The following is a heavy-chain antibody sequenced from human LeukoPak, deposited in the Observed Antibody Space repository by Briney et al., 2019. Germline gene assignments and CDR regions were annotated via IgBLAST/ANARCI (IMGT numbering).Heavy chain of an antibody. J-gene: IGHJ4*02. CDR2: ISSSSSYI. CDR3: ASQGVGIFDY. CDR1: GFTFSSYS. D-gene: IGHD6-13*01. V-gene: IGHV3-21*01. Sequence: GGSLRLSCAASGFTFSSYSMNWVRQAPGKGLEWVSSISSSSSYIYFADSVKGRFTISRDNAKNSLYLQMNSLRAEDTAVYYCASQGVGIFDYWGQGTLVTVSS.